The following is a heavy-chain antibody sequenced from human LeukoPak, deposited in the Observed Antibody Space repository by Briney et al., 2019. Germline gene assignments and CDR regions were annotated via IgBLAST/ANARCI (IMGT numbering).Heavy chain of an antibody. V-gene: IGHV1-2*02. CDR3: ATAPDPYGETNWFDP. CDR1: GYTFTGYY. D-gene: IGHD4-17*01. CDR2: INPNSGGT. J-gene: IGHJ5*02. Sequence: ASVKVSCKASGYTFTGYYMHWVRQAPGQGLEWMGWINPNSGGTNYAQKFQGRVTMTGDTSISTAYMELSSLRSEDTAVYYCATAPDPYGETNWFDPWGQGTLVTVSS.